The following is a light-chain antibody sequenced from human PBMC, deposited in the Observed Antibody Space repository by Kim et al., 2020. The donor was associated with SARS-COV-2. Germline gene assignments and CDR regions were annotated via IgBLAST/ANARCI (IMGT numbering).Light chain of an antibody. CDR2: FDT. CDR1: DIGGKS. Sequence: SYELTQPPSVSLAPRRTARITCGVSDIGGKSVNWYQQKRGQAPVLIMEFDTGRCSGIPERFSGSNSGNTATLTITRVEAGDEADYYCQVWDSTSDHRVFGGGTQRTFL. CDR3: QVWDSTSDHRV. V-gene: IGLV3-21*04. J-gene: IGLJ3*02.